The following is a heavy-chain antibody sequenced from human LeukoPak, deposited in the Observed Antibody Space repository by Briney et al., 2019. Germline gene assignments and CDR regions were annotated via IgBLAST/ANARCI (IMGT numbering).Heavy chain of an antibody. CDR3: ARTIVGPTSGASDI. D-gene: IGHD1-26*01. Sequence: GESLKISCKGSRNSFTNYWIGWVRPMPGKGLEWMGIIYPGDSDTRYSPSFQGQVTISADKSISTAYLQWNSLKASDTAIYYCARTIVGPTSGASDIWGQGTMVTVSS. CDR1: RNSFTNYW. CDR2: IYPGDSDT. V-gene: IGHV5-51*01. J-gene: IGHJ3*02.